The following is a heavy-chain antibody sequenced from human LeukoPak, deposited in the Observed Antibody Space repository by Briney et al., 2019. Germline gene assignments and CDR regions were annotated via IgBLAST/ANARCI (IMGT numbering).Heavy chain of an antibody. V-gene: IGHV3-23*01. Sequence: PGGSLTLSCAASGFTFSNYAMVWVRQAPGKGLDWVSAMTSDGRTFYADSVRGRVTISRDNSKNTLYLQMSSLGAEDAAEYFCANVGVAAASPPFYLDVWGKGTTVTVSS. CDR1: GFTFSNYA. J-gene: IGHJ6*03. D-gene: IGHD2-2*01. CDR3: ANVGVAAASPPFYLDV. CDR2: MTSDGRT.